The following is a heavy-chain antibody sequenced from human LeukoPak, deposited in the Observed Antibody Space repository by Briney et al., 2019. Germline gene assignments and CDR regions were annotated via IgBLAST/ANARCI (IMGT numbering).Heavy chain of an antibody. D-gene: IGHD3-3*01. Sequence: SETLSLTCTVSGGSVSSGSYYWSWIRQPPGKGLEWIGYIYYSGSTNYNPSLKSRVTISVDTSKNQFSLKLSSVTAADTAVYYCARTHDFWSGYYFGYWGQGTLVTVSS. CDR1: GGSVSSGSYY. J-gene: IGHJ4*02. V-gene: IGHV4-61*01. CDR2: IYYSGST. CDR3: ARTHDFWSGYYFGY.